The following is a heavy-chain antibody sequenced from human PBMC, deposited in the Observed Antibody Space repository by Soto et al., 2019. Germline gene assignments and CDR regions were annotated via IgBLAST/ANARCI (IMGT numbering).Heavy chain of an antibody. CDR2: ITGSGGTT. V-gene: IGHV3-23*01. Sequence: GGSLRLSCAASGLTFSSHAMSWVRQAPGKGLEWDSIITGSGGTTYYADSVKGRFTISRDNSKKTLYLQMDSLGAEDSAVYYCASYLSGNFGYVEIGMDVWGQGTTVTVSS. D-gene: IGHD5-18*01. J-gene: IGHJ6*02. CDR3: ASYLSGNFGYVEIGMDV. CDR1: GLTFSSHA.